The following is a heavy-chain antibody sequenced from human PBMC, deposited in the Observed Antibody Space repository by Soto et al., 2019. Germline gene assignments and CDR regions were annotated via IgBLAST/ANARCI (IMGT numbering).Heavy chain of an antibody. CDR2: ISSSSSTI. CDR3: ARQIAVAGTNWFDP. J-gene: IGHJ5*02. D-gene: IGHD6-19*01. CDR1: GFTFSSYS. Sequence: GGSLRLSCAASGFTFSSYSMNWVRQAPGKGLEWVSYISSSSSTIYYADSVKGRFTISRDNAKNSLYLQMNSLRAEDTAVYYCARQIAVAGTNWFDPWGQGTLVTVSS. V-gene: IGHV3-48*01.